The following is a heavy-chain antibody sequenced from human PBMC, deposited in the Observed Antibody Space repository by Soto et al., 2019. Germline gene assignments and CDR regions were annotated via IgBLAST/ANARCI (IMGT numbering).Heavy chain of an antibody. Sequence: QVQLQESGPGLVKPSETLSLTCDVSGDSISSSDWWSWVRQPPGKGLEWIGEIYHRGSTNYNPSLKTRVTISVDTSKNQFSLKLTSVTAADTAFYYCARGRGHDWFDSWGQGTLVTVS. V-gene: IGHV4-4*02. CDR1: GDSISSSDW. J-gene: IGHJ5*01. CDR3: ARGRGHDWFDS. CDR2: IYHRGST.